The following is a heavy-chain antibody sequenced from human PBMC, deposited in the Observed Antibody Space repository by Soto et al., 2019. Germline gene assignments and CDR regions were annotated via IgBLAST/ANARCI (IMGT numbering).Heavy chain of an antibody. CDR2: IYPSGTT. D-gene: IGHD3-10*01. Sequence: KTSETLSLTCTVSGDSFSNYYWSWIRQPAGKGLEWIGRIYPSGTTNYNPSLKSRLTMSRDTSKNQFSLSLRSVTAADTAVYFCARDDYGLAGMDVWGQGTTVTVSS. CDR1: GDSFSNYY. CDR3: ARDDYGLAGMDV. J-gene: IGHJ6*02. V-gene: IGHV4-4*07.